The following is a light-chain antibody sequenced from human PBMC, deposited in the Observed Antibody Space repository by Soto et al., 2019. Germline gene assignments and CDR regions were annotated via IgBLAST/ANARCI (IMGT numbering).Light chain of an antibody. V-gene: IGKV3-20*01. CDR2: GAS. Sequence: EIVLTQSPGTLSLSPGERATLSCRASQSVDSRHIVWYQQRPGQAPRLLIYGASIRAIGIPDRFSGSGSGTDYTLTFTRLEPEDFALYYCQHYDKQPHTFGRGGKLEI. J-gene: IGKJ4*01. CDR3: QHYDKQPHT. CDR1: QSVDSRH.